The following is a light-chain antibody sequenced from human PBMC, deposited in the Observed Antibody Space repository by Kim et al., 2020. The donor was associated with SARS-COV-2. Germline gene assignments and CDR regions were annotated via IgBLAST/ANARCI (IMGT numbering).Light chain of an antibody. Sequence: DIVMTQSPLSLPVTPGEPASISCRSSQSLLYTNGNNYLDWYLQKPGQSPQLLIYLGSIRASGVPDRFSGSGSGTEFTLTISSLQSEDFALYFCQQYNNWPRTFGQGTKVDIK. CDR3: QQYNNWPRT. V-gene: IGKV2-28*01. CDR2: LGS. CDR1: QSLLYTNGNNY. J-gene: IGKJ1*01.